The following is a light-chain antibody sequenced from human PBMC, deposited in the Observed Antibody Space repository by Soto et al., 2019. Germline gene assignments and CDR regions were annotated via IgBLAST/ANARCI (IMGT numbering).Light chain of an antibody. Sequence: EIVMTHSPATLSVSPGERATFSCSASQSVSSNLAWYQQKPGQAPRLLIYGASIRATGIPARFSGSGSGTEFTLTISTLQSEDFAIYYCQHYNNWHQWTFGQGTKVDIK. V-gene: IGKV3-15*01. CDR1: QSVSSN. CDR3: QHYNNWHQWT. CDR2: GAS. J-gene: IGKJ1*01.